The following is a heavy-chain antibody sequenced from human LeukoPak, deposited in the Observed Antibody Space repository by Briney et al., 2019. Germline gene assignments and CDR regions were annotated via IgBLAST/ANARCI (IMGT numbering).Heavy chain of an antibody. J-gene: IGHJ5*02. V-gene: IGHV4-39*07. CDR3: ARDLPAAGRNWFDP. D-gene: IGHD6-13*01. Sequence: PSETLSLTCTVSGVSISSSNSYWGWIRQPPGKGLEWIGSIYYSGSTYYNPSLKSRVTISVDTSRNQFSLKLSSVTAADTAVYYCARDLPAAGRNWFDPWGQGTLVTVSS. CDR2: IYYSGST. CDR1: GVSISSSNSY.